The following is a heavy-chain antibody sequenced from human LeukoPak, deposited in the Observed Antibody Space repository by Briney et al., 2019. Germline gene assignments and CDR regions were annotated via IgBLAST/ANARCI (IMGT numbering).Heavy chain of an antibody. J-gene: IGHJ3*02. Sequence: ASVKVSCKASGYTFTSYGISWVRQAPGQGLEWMGWISAYNGNTNYAQKLQGRVTMTTDTSTSTAYMELRSLRSDDTAVYYCASQIAPGDAFDIWGQGTMVTVSS. CDR3: ASQIAPGDAFDI. CDR2: ISAYNGNT. CDR1: GYTFTSYG. D-gene: IGHD2-15*01. V-gene: IGHV1-18*01.